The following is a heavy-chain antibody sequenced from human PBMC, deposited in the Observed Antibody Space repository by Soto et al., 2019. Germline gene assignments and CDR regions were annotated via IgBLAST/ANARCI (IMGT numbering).Heavy chain of an antibody. CDR2: IKSKTDGGTT. CDR1: GFTFSNAW. Sequence: EVQLVESGGGLVKPGGSLRLSCAASGFTFSNAWMNWVRQAPGKGLEWVGRIKSKTDGGTTDYAAPVKGRFTISRDDSKHTLYLQMNSLKTEDTAVYYCATEAVYYGSSGFNVFDYWGQGTLVTVSS. D-gene: IGHD3-22*01. J-gene: IGHJ4*02. CDR3: ATEAVYYGSSGFNVFDY. V-gene: IGHV3-15*07.